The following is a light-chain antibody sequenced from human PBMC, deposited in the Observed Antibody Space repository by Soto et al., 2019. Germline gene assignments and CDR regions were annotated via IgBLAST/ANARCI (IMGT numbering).Light chain of an antibody. CDR1: QDIATY. Sequence: IQLTQSPSSLSTSVGDRVAITCRASQDIATYLAWYQQKPGEAPKLLIYAASTLYGGVPSRFSGSGAGTDFSLTITSRQAEDFATYYCQQLRMYPSTFGGGTKVDIK. CDR2: AAS. J-gene: IGKJ4*01. V-gene: IGKV1-9*01. CDR3: QQLRMYPST.